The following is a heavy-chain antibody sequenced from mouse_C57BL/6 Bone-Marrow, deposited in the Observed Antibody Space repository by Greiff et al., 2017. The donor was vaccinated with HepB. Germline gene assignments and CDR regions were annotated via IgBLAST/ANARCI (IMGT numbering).Heavy chain of an antibody. D-gene: IGHD1-1*01. CDR3: ATTVVAPYSFDY. CDR2: INPNNGGT. V-gene: IGHV1-26*01. J-gene: IGHJ2*01. CDR1: GYTFTDYY. Sequence: EVKLQQPGPELVKPGASVKISCKASGYTFTDYYMNWVKQSHGESLEWIGDINPNNGGTSYNQKFKSKATLTVDKSSSTAYMELRSLTSEDSAVYYCATTVVAPYSFDYWGQGTTLTVSS.